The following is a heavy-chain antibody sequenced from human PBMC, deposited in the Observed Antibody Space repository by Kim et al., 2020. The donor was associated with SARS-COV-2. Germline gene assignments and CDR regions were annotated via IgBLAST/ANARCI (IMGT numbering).Heavy chain of an antibody. CDR3: ARGSYSSSGVLIKGVTVLNS. D-gene: IGHD6-13*01. CDR2: MNPNSGNT. V-gene: IGHV1-8*01. CDR1: GYTFTSYD. Sequence: ASVKVSCKASGYTFTSYDINWVRQATGQGLEWMGWMNPNSGNTGYAQKFQGRVTMTRDTSISTAYMELSSLRSEDTAVYYCARGSYSSSGVLIKGVTVLNSWGQGTLVTVSS. J-gene: IGHJ4*02.